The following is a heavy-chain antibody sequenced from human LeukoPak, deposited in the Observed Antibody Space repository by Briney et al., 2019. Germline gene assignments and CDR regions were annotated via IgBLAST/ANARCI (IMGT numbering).Heavy chain of an antibody. J-gene: IGHJ3*02. CDR1: GFTFSSYG. CDR2: ISYDGSDK. V-gene: IGHV3-30*18. Sequence: GGSLRLSCAASGFTFSSYGMHWVRQAPGKGLECVTVISYDGSDKYYADSVKGRFTISRDNSKNTLYMQMNSLRAEDTAVYYCAKTVEMATIIGVGAFDIWGQGTMVTVSS. CDR3: AKTVEMATIIGVGAFDI. D-gene: IGHD5-24*01.